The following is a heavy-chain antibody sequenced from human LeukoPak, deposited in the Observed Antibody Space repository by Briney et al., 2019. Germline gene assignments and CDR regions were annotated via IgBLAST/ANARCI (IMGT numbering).Heavy chain of an antibody. J-gene: IGHJ4*02. CDR3: STDEWELHFDY. Sequence: GGSLRLSCAASGFTFGNAWMSWVRQAPGKGLEWVGRIKSKTDGGTTDYAAPVKGRFTISRDDSKNTLYLQMNSLKTEDTAVYYCSTDEWELHFDYWGQGTLVTVSS. CDR1: GFTFGNAW. V-gene: IGHV3-15*01. CDR2: IKSKTDGGTT. D-gene: IGHD1-26*01.